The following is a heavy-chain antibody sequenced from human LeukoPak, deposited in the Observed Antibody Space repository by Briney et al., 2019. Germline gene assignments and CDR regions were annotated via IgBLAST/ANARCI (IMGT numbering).Heavy chain of an antibody. J-gene: IGHJ4*02. CDR3: ARWELLLCLDY. CDR2: IYYSGST. D-gene: IGHD1-26*01. V-gene: IGHV4-59*01. CDR1: GGSISSYY. Sequence: SETLSLTCTVSGGSISSYYWNWIRQSPGKGLEWIGYIYYSGSTNYNPSLKSRVTISVDTSKNQFSLKLSSVTAADTAVYYCARWELLLCLDYWGQGTLVTVSS.